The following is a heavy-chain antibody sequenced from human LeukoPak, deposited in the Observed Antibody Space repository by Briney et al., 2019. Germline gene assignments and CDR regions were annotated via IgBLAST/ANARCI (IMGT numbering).Heavy chain of an antibody. J-gene: IGHJ4*02. CDR3: ARISGTLCFDL. CDR2: ICAGGDT. CDR1: GFSVSYNY. Sequence: GGSLRLSCAASGFSVSYNYMSWVRQAPARGLEWVSVICAGGDTYYADSVKGRFTISRDNSKNTVYLQMHSLRADDTAVYYCARISGTLCFDLWGLGTLVTVSS. V-gene: IGHV3-66*01. D-gene: IGHD1-7*01.